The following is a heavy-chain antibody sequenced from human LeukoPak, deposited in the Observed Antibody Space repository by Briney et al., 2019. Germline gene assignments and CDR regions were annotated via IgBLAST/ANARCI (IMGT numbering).Heavy chain of an antibody. D-gene: IGHD2-2*01. V-gene: IGHV3-30*18. CDR3: AKGTYCSSTSCFDYFDY. CDR2: ISYDGSNK. J-gene: IGHJ4*02. CDR1: GFTFSSYG. Sequence: VRSLRLSCAASGFTFSSYGMHWVRQAPGKGLEWEAVISYDGSNKYYADSVKGRFTISRDNSKNTLYLQMNSLRAEDTAVYYCAKGTYCSSTSCFDYFDYWGQGTLVTVSS.